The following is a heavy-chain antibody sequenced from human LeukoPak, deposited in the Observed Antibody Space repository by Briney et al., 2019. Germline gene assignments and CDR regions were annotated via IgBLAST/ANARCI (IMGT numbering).Heavy chain of an antibody. CDR2: ITSDGSGT. CDR3: AKGDGYYYYGMDV. CDR1: GFSFSSDW. J-gene: IGHJ6*02. Sequence: PGGSLRLSCVGSGFSFSSDWMHWVRQAPGKGLVWVARITSDGSGTTYADSVKGRFIVSRDNAKSTLFLQMNSLRVEDTAVYYCAKGDGYYYYGMDVWGQGTTVTVSS. V-gene: IGHV3-74*03.